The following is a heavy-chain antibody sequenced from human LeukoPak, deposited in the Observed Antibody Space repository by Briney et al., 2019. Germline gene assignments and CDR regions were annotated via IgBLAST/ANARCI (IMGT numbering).Heavy chain of an antibody. CDR1: GFTFSSYG. CDR3: AKTAYYYDSSGYLKDAFDI. D-gene: IGHD3-22*01. CDR2: ISYDGSNK. V-gene: IGHV3-30*18. Sequence: GRSLRLSCAASGFTFSSYGMHWVRQAPGKGLEGVAVISYDGSNKYYADSVKGRFTISRDNSKNTLYLQMNSLRAEDTAVYYCAKTAYYYDSSGYLKDAFDIWGQGTMVTVSS. J-gene: IGHJ3*02.